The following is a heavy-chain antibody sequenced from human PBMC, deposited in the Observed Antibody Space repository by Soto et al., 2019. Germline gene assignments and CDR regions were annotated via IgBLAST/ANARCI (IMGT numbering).Heavy chain of an antibody. J-gene: IGHJ3*02. V-gene: IGHV3-30-3*01. CDR3: ARDWDWNYGAHAFDI. CDR1: GFTFSSYA. D-gene: IGHD1-7*01. CDR2: ISYDGSNK. Sequence: QVQLVESGGGVVQPGRSLRLSCAASGFTFSSYAMHWVRQAPGKGLEWVAVISYDGSNKYYADSVKGRFTISRDNSKNTLYLQMNSLRAEDTAVYYCARDWDWNYGAHAFDIWGQGIMVTVSS.